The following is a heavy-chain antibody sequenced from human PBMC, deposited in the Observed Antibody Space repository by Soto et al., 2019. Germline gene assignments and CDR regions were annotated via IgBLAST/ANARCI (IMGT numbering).Heavy chain of an antibody. Sequence: PGGSLRLSCVASGFTFSTYSMNWVRQAPGKGLEWVSYISSSSSTTYYVDSVKGRFTISRDNGKNSLYLQMNSLRADDTAVYYCSRDLGRYNYGLDEVWGQGSLVTVSS. D-gene: IGHD3-10*01. CDR3: SRDLGRYNYGLDEV. V-gene: IGHV3-48*01. CDR1: GFTFSTYS. J-gene: IGHJ4*02. CDR2: ISSSSSTT.